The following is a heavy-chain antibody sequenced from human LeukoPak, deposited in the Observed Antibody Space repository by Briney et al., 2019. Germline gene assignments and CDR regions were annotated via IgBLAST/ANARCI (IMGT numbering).Heavy chain of an antibody. J-gene: IGHJ4*02. CDR1: GGSFSGYY. CDR2: INHSGST. Sequence: SETLSLTCALYGGSFSGYYCSWIRQPPGKGLEWIGEINHSGSTNYNPSLKTQATISVDTSKTQFSLKLSSATAADTAVYYCARTREYSFGWGQGTLVTVSS. CDR3: ARTREYSFG. V-gene: IGHV4-34*01. D-gene: IGHD5-18*01.